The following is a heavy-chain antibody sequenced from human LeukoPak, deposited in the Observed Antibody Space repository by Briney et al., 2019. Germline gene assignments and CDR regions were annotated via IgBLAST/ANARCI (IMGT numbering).Heavy chain of an antibody. CDR3: ARERFGESRRNNWFDP. D-gene: IGHD3-10*01. CDR2: IHYRGRT. CDR1: GGAIISSSDY. J-gene: IGHJ5*02. V-gene: IGHV4-39*07. Sequence: SETLSLTCTVSGGAIISSSDYWGWIRQPPGKGLEWIGSIHYRGRTYNNPSLKSRVTMSVDTSKNQFSLTLTSVTAADTAVYYCARERFGESRRNNWFDPWGQGTLVTVSS.